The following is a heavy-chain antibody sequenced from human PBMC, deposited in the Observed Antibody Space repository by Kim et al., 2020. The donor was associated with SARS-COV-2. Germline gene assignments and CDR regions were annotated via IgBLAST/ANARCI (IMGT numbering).Heavy chain of an antibody. CDR2: IYWDDDK. CDR3: AHGPVFIWQRHVDY. CDR1: GFSLTASGTN. J-gene: IGHJ4*02. Sequence: SGPTLVNPTQTLTLTCTFSGFSLTASGTNVGWIRQSPGGALEWLALIYWDDDKRYSPSLKSRLTITKDTSRNQVVLTLSNMDPADTGTYYCAHGPVFIWQRHVDYWGQGTLVTVSS. V-gene: IGHV2-5*02. D-gene: IGHD2-21*01.